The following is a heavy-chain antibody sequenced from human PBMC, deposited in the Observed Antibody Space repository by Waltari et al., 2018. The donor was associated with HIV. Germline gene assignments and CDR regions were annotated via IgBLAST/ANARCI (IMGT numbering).Heavy chain of an antibody. Sequence: DVYLVESGGGVVKTGGSMRLTCEASGFELRHYSMNWVRQSPVRGLEWFASLRRGNNGKHYLDSVRGRFVISRDNSESSVYLQMESLREEDTATYFCVRDDPGYGPIDYWGQGTLVTV. J-gene: IGHJ4*02. CDR3: VRDDPGYGPIDY. V-gene: IGHV3-21*04. CDR2: LRRGNNGK. CDR1: GFELRHYS. D-gene: IGHD3-10*01.